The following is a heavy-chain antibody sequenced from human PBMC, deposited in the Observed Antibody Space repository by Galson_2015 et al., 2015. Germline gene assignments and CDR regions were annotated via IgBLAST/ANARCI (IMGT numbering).Heavy chain of an antibody. V-gene: IGHV3-13*01. CDR2: IGTDGVT. D-gene: IGHD1-1*01. J-gene: IGHJ3*02. Sequence: SLRLSCAASGFTAATYDMYWVRQAAGKGLQWVSAIGTDGVTYYADSVRGRFTISRENAKNSVYLHMNTLSAGDTAVYFCLRDSGEYSDALDIWGQGTVVTVSS. CDR3: LRDSGEYSDALDI. CDR1: GFTAATYD.